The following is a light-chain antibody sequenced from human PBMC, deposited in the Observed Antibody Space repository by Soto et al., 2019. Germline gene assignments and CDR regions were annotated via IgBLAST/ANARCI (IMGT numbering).Light chain of an antibody. J-gene: IGLJ2*01. CDR1: SSDVGSYNL. CDR2: EGT. CDR3: CSYGDFTL. V-gene: IGLV2-23*01. Sequence: QSALTQPASVSGSPGQSITISCTATSSDVGSYNLVSWYQQHPGKAPKLIIYEGTKRPSGVSNRFSGSKSGNTASLTISGLQAEDEADYYCCSYGDFTLFGGGTKLTVL.